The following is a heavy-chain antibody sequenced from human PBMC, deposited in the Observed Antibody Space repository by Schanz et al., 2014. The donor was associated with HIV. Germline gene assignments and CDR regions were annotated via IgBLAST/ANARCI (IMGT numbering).Heavy chain of an antibody. CDR1: GGSINSGSYY. J-gene: IGHJ5*01. V-gene: IGHV4-39*01. D-gene: IGHD4-17*01. CDR2: IYYNGNT. Sequence: QLQLQESGPGLVKPSETLSLRCNVSGGSINSGSYYWGWIRHPPGKGLEWIGTIYYNGNTYYNPSLKRRLPSAVDPPKNQFSLRMPPVTAADTAIYYCARHYGDYGSGWYVKAKWFDPWGQGTLVTVSS. CDR3: ARHYGDYGSGWYVKAKWFDP.